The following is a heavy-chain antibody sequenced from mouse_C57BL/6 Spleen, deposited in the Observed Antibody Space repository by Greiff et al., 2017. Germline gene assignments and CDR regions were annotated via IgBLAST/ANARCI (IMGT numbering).Heavy chain of an antibody. J-gene: IGHJ4*01. CDR2: INPNNGGT. D-gene: IGHD1-1*02. CDR3: GVLWSHAMDY. CDR1: GYTFTDYN. Sequence: EVQLQESGPELVKPGASVTIPCKASGYTFTDYNMDWVKQSHGKSLEWIGDINPNNGGTIYNQKFKGKATLTVDKSSSTAYMELRSLTSEDTAVYYCGVLWSHAMDYWGQGTSVTVSS. V-gene: IGHV1-18*01.